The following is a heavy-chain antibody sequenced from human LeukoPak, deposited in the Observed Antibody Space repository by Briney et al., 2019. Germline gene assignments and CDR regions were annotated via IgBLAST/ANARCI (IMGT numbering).Heavy chain of an antibody. J-gene: IGHJ3*02. CDR2: IYYSGST. Sequence: PSETLSLTCTVSGGSISSYYWSWIRQPPGKGLEWIGSIYYSGSTYYNPSLKSRVTISVDTSKNQFSLKLSSVTAADTAVYYCASFTARRAFDIWGQGTMVTVSS. D-gene: IGHD5-18*01. V-gene: IGHV4-59*05. CDR3: ASFTARRAFDI. CDR1: GGSISSYY.